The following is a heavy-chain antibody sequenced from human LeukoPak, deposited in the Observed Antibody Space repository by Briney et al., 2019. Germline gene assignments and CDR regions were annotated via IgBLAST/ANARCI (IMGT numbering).Heavy chain of an antibody. CDR2: INHSGST. V-gene: IGHV4-34*01. CDR3: ARAPITMVRGGPFDY. J-gene: IGHJ4*02. CDR1: GGSFSGYY. Sequence: KPSENLSLTCAVYGGSFSGYYWSWIRQPPGKGLEWIGEINHSGSTNYNPSLKSRVTISVDTSKNQFSLKLSSVTAADTAVYYCARAPITMVRGGPFDYWGQGTLVTVSS. D-gene: IGHD3-10*01.